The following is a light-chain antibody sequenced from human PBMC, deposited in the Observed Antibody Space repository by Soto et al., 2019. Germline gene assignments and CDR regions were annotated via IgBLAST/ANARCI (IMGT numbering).Light chain of an antibody. Sequence: QSVLTQPASVSGTPGQSITISCTGSHSDVGIYDFVSWYQHHPGRAPKLIVSEVSHRPSGVSNRFSGSKSGNTASLTISGLQSEDEADSYCISYTSDDVRYVFGTGTKLTVL. CDR2: EVS. J-gene: IGLJ1*01. CDR1: HSDVGIYDF. V-gene: IGLV2-14*01. CDR3: ISYTSDDVRYV.